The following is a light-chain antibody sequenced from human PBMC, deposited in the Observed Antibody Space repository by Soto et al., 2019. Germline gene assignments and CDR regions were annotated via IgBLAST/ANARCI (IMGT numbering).Light chain of an antibody. CDR1: QSISSW. CDR2: DAS. J-gene: IGKJ1*01. CDR3: QQYYNDPPRT. V-gene: IGKV1-5*01. Sequence: DIQMTQSPSTLSASVGDRVTITCRASQSISSWLAWYQQKPGKAPKLLIYDASSLESGVPSRFSGSGSGTDFTLTISCLQSEDFATYYCQQYYNDPPRTFGQGTKVDIK.